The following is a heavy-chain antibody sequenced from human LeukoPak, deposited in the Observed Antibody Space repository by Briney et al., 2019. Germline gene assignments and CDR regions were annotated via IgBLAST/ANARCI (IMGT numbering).Heavy chain of an antibody. CDR2: IYYSGST. CDR3: ARRCRAGYNCYFDY. V-gene: IGHV4-59*08. CDR1: GGSISSYY. D-gene: IGHD5-24*01. J-gene: IGHJ4*02. Sequence: SETLSLTCTVSGGSISSYYWNWIRQPPGKGLEWIGYIYYSGSTNYNPSLQSRVTISVDTSRNQFSLKLRSVTAVDTAVYYCARRCRAGYNCYFDYWGQGTLVTVSS.